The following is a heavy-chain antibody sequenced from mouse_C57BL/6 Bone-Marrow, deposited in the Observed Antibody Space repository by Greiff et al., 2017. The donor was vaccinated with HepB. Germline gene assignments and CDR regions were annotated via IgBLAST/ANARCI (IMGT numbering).Heavy chain of an antibody. J-gene: IGHJ4*01. V-gene: IGHV1-19*01. CDR1: GYTFTDYY. CDR2: INPYNGGT. D-gene: IGHD2-2*01. Sequence: EVQLQQSGPVLVKPGASVKMSCKASGYTFTDYYMNWVKQSHGKSLEWIGVINPYNGGTSYNQKFKGKATLTVDKSSSTAYMELNSLTSEDSAVYYCARSDGYDERDYWGQGTSVTVSS. CDR3: ARSDGYDERDY.